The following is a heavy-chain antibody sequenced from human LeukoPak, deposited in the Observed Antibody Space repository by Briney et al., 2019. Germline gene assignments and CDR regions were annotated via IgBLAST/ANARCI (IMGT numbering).Heavy chain of an antibody. CDR2: IRYDGSNK. CDR1: GFTFSSYG. CDR3: ARDQLVPLYYFDY. V-gene: IGHV3-30*02. D-gene: IGHD6-6*01. J-gene: IGHJ4*02. Sequence: GGSLRLSCAASGFTFSSYGMHWVRQAPGKGLEWVAFIRYDGSNKYYADSVKGRFTISRDNSKNTLYLQMNSLRAEDTAVYYCARDQLVPLYYFDYWGQGTLVTVSS.